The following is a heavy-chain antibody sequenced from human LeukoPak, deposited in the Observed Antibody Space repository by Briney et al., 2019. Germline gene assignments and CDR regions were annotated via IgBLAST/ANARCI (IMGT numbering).Heavy chain of an antibody. D-gene: IGHD3-9*01. CDR3: ARVNSDNILNGYYFDY. Sequence: PSGTPSLTSTVSRGSISTDYWSWIRQPPGKEVKGCGDISYSGSTNSNSALKSRVTISVEKSKTKSSLKVSSVTAADTAVYYCARVNSDNILNGYYFDYWGQGTLVTVSS. J-gene: IGHJ4*02. CDR2: ISYSGST. CDR1: RGSISTDY. V-gene: IGHV4-59*01.